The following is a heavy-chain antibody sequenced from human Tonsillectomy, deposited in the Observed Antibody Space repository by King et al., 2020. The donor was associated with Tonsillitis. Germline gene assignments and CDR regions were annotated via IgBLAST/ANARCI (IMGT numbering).Heavy chain of an antibody. Sequence: VQLVESGGGVVQPGRSLRLSCASSGFTFSSYGMHWVRQAPGKGLEWVAVISYDGSNKYYADSVKGRFTISRDNSKNTLYLQMNSLRAEDTAVYYWAIPPTADYDSSGYYLPQADYWGQGTLVTVSS. V-gene: IGHV3-30*03. J-gene: IGHJ4*02. D-gene: IGHD3-22*01. CDR2: ISYDGSNK. CDR1: GFTFSSYG. CDR3: AIPPTADYDSSGYYLPQADY.